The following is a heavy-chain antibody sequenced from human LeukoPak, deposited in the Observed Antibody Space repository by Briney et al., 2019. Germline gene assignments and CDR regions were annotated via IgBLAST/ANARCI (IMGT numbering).Heavy chain of an antibody. D-gene: IGHD3-22*01. J-gene: IGHJ4*02. CDR2: TSDSGGRT. Sequence: GGYLTRYCAVSGITLSNYGRRWVRQAPGQGREWVAGTSDSGGRTNYADTVKDRFTISRKNTKNTLHLQMKSLRAEDTAVYFCAKRGVVIRVILVGFHKEAYYFDSWGQGALVTVSS. V-gene: IGHV3-23*01. CDR1: GITLSNYG. CDR3: AKRGVVIRVILVGFHKEAYYFDS.